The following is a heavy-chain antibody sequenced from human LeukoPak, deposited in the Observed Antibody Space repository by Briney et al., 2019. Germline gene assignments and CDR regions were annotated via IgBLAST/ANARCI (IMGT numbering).Heavy chain of an antibody. CDR3: AKAPYCSGGSCYLDY. D-gene: IGHD2-15*01. CDR2: ISYDGSNK. V-gene: IGHV3-30*18. Sequence: GGSLRLSCAASGFTFSNYGMHWVRQAPGKGLEWVAVISYDGSNKYYADSVKGRFTISRDNSKNTLYLQMNSLRAEDTAVYYCAKAPYCSGGSCYLDYWGQGTLVTVSS. CDR1: GFTFSNYG. J-gene: IGHJ4*02.